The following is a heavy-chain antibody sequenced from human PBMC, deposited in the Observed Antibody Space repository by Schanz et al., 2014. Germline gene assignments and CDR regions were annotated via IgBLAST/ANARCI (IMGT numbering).Heavy chain of an antibody. D-gene: IGHD3-9*01. V-gene: IGHV3-11*04. CDR1: GFTFSDYY. J-gene: IGHJ4*02. Sequence: QVQLVESGGGVVQPGRSLRLSCAASGFTFSDYYMTWIRQAPGKGLEWVSDISDSGDSTHYADSVKGRFTISRDNAKNSLYLQMNSLRAEDTAVYFCAKHVRSLTGNDYWGQGTLVTVS. CDR2: ISDSGDST. CDR3: AKHVRSLTGNDY.